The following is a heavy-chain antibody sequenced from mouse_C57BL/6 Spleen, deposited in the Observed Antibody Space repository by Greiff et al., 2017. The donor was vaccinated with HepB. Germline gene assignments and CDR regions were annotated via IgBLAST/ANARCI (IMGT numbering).Heavy chain of an antibody. CDR1: GYTFTDYY. Sequence: QVQLKESGAELVRPGASVKLSCKASGYTFTDYYINWVKQRPGQGLEWIARIYPGSGNTYYNEKFKGKATLTAEKSSSTAYMQLSSLTSEDSAVYFCAREGLITTAYAMDYWGQGTSVTVSS. D-gene: IGHD1-1*01. CDR3: AREGLITTAYAMDY. V-gene: IGHV1-76*01. J-gene: IGHJ4*01. CDR2: IYPGSGNT.